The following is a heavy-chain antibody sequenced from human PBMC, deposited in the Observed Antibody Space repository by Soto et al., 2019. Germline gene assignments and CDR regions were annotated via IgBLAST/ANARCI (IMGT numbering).Heavy chain of an antibody. V-gene: IGHV4-30-4*01. CDR1: NGSLSSGDYY. Sequence: SETLSLTCSVSNGSLSSGDYYWSWIRQPPGKGLEWIGYIYYSGSTYYNPSLKSRVTISVDTSKNQFSLKLSSVTAADTAVYYCARALSYYDYWGQGTLVTVSS. CDR2: IYYSGST. CDR3: ARALSYYDY. J-gene: IGHJ4*02.